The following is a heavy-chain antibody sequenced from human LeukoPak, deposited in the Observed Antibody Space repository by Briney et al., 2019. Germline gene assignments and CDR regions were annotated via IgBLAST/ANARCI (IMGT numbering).Heavy chain of an antibody. CDR2: ISAYNGNT. CDR3: ARDWADDYGDLGAFDI. CDR1: GYTFTSYG. D-gene: IGHD4-17*01. V-gene: IGHV1-18*01. J-gene: IGHJ3*02. Sequence: ASVKVSCKASGYTFTSYGISWVRQAPGQGFEWMGWISAYNGNTNYAQKLQGRVTMTTDTSTSTAYMELRSLRSDDTAVYYCARDWADDYGDLGAFDIWGQGTMVTVSS.